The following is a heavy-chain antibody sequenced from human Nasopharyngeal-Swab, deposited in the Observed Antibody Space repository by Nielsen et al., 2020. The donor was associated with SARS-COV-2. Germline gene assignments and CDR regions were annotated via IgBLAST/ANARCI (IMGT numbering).Heavy chain of an antibody. Sequence: SLKISCAASGFTFDDYAMHWVRQAPGKGLEWVSRISWNSNTIDYADSVKGRFTISRDNAKNYVYLQMNSLRPEDTALYYCAKVNYDSSGYYYYLDNWGQGTLVTVSS. CDR3: AKVNYDSSGYYYYLDN. V-gene: IGHV3-9*01. CDR1: GFTFDDYA. CDR2: ISWNSNTI. D-gene: IGHD3-22*01. J-gene: IGHJ4*02.